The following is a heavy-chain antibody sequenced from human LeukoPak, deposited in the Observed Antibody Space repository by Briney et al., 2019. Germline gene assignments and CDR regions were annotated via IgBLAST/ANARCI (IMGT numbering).Heavy chain of an antibody. J-gene: IGHJ4*02. V-gene: IGHV5-51*01. CDR1: GYSFTSYW. Sequence: GESLKISCKGSGYSFTSYWIGWMRQMPGKGLEWMGIIYAGDSDARYSPSFQGQVTISADKSISTAYLQWNSLKASDTAMYYCARAYYGDYHWDSWGQGTLVTVSS. CDR2: IYAGDSDA. D-gene: IGHD4-17*01. CDR3: ARAYYGDYHWDS.